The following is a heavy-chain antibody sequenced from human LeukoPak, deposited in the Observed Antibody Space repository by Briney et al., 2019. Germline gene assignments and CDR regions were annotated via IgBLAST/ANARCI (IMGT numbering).Heavy chain of an antibody. CDR1: GGSISSYY. V-gene: IGHV4-4*07. CDR2: IYTTGST. CDR3: ARGFYTGSGANYYYYYGMDV. J-gene: IGHJ6*02. D-gene: IGHD2-2*02. Sequence: SETLSLTCTVSGGSISSYYWSWIRQPAEKGLEWIGLIYTTGSTNYNPSLKSRVTMSVDTSKNQFPLKLSSVTAADTAVYYCARGFYTGSGANYYYYYGMDVWGQGTTVTVSS.